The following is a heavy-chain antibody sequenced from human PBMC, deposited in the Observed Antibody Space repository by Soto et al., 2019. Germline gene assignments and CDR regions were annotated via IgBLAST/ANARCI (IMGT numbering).Heavy chain of an antibody. CDR3: ASGFYPYYFDY. CDR1: GYTFTSYS. V-gene: IGHV1-18*01. J-gene: IGHJ4*02. Sequence: QVQLVQSGAEVKKPGASVKVSCRASGYTFTSYSVTWVRQAPGQGLEWMGWISTYSGNTNYAQKVQGRVTMTTDTSTSTAYMELRSLRSDDTAVYYCASGFYPYYFDYWGQGTLVTVSS. CDR2: ISTYSGNT. D-gene: IGHD3-3*01.